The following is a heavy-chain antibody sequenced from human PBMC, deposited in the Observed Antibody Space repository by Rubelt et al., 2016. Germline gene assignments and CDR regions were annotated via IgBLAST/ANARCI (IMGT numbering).Heavy chain of an antibody. CDR2: IWYDGSNK. CDR3: AKEVGATGY. V-gene: IGHV3-33*06. D-gene: IGHD1-26*01. J-gene: IGHJ4*02. Sequence: AASGFTFSSYGMHWVRQAPGKGLEWVAVIWYDGSNKYYADSVKGRFTISRDNSKNTLYLQMNSLRAEDTAVYYCAKEVGATGYWGQGTLVTVSS. CDR1: GFTFSSYG.